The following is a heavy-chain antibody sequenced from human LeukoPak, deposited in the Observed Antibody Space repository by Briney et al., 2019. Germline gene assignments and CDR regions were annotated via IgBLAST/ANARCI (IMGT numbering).Heavy chain of an antibody. V-gene: IGHV4-39*07. J-gene: IGHJ4*02. Sequence: SETLSLTCSVSGGSISSSSYYWGWLRQPPGMGLEWIVSIYYSWSTYSNPSLKSLITISVNTSNNEFSQKLSFMPAADTAVYYCARGRRGVYFDYWGQGTLVTVSS. CDR1: GGSISSSSYY. CDR2: IYYSWST. CDR3: ARGRRGVYFDY.